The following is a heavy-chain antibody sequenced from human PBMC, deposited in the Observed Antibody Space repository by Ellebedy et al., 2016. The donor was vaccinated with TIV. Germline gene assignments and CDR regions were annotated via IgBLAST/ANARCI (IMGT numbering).Heavy chain of an antibody. J-gene: IGHJ4*02. CDR3: VALGGRPLDS. CDR2: IYHSGAT. D-gene: IGHD3-10*01. CDR1: NGPIDSYY. V-gene: IGHV4-59*01. Sequence: MPSETLSLTCSVSNGPIDSYYWTWIRQSPVQGLEWIGYIYHSGATNCNPSLQSRVTLSVDTSKQQFSLNLRSVTAADSAVYYCVALGGRPLDSWGQGTPVTVSS.